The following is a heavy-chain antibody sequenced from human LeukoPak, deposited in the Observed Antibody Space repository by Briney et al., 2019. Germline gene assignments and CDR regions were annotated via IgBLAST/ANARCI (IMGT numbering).Heavy chain of an antibody. D-gene: IGHD2-15*01. Sequence: PGGSLRLSCAASGFTFSSYSMNWVRQAPGKGLEWVSSISSSSSYIYYADSVKGRFTISSDNAKNSLYLQMNSLRAEDTAVYYCARARVAASYYYYYGMDVWGQGTTVTVSS. CDR3: ARARVAASYYYYYGMDV. CDR1: GFTFSSYS. V-gene: IGHV3-21*01. CDR2: ISSSSSYI. J-gene: IGHJ6*02.